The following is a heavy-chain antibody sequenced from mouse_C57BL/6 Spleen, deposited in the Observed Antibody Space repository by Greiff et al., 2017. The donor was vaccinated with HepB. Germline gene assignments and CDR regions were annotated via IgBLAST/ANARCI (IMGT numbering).Heavy chain of an antibody. CDR3: ARLSITTGYYYAMDY. CDR1: GYTFTSYW. D-gene: IGHD1-1*01. V-gene: IGHV1-64*01. CDR2: IHPHSGST. Sequence: QVQLQQSGAELVKPGASVKLSCKASGYTFTSYWMHWVKQRPGQGLEWIGMIHPHSGSTKYNEKFKSKATLTVDKSSSTAYMQLSSLTSEDSAVYYCARLSITTGYYYAMDYWGQGTSVTVSS. J-gene: IGHJ4*01.